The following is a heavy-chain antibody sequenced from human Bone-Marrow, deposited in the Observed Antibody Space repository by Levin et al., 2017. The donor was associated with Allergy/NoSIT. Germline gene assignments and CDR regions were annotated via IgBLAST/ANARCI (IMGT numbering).Heavy chain of an antibody. Sequence: LSLTCAASGFTFSSYAMHWVRQAPGKGLEWVAVISYDGSNKYYADSVKGRFTISRDNSKNTLYLQMNSLRAEDTAVYYCARDPDGVEMASYFDLWGRGTLVTVSS. D-gene: IGHD5-24*01. CDR1: GFTFSSYA. CDR3: ARDPDGVEMASYFDL. V-gene: IGHV3-30-3*01. J-gene: IGHJ2*01. CDR2: ISYDGSNK.